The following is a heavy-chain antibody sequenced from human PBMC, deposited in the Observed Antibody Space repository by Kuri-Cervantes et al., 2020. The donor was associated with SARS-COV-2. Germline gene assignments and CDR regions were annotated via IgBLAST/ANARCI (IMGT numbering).Heavy chain of an antibody. J-gene: IGHJ6*03. CDR1: GDSVSSNSAA. Sequence: SCAISGDSVSSNSAAWNWNRQSPSRGLEWLGRTYYRSKWYNDYAVSVKSRITINPDTSKNQFSLQLNSVTPEDTAVYYCARANIVVVPAALGAIIYYYYYMDVWGKGTTVTVSS. CDR3: ARANIVVVPAALGAIIYYYYYMDV. D-gene: IGHD2-2*01. CDR2: TYYRSKWYN. V-gene: IGHV6-1*01.